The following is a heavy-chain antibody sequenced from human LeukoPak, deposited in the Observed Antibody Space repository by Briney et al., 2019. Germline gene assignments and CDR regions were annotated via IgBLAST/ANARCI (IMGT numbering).Heavy chain of an antibody. Sequence: GGSLRLSCAASGFTFSDYWMHWVRQAPGKGLVWVSRINSDGSSSTHADSVKGRFTISRDNAKNSLYLQMNSLRAEDTAVYYCARDRVASSPGMFDYWGQGTLVTVSS. V-gene: IGHV3-74*03. CDR1: GFTFSDYW. J-gene: IGHJ4*02. CDR2: INSDGSSS. D-gene: IGHD2-15*01. CDR3: ARDRVASSPGMFDY.